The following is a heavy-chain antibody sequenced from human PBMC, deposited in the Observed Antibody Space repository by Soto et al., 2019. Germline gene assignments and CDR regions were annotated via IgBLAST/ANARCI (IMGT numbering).Heavy chain of an antibody. CDR1: GGSISSGGYY. V-gene: IGHV4-31*03. CDR2: IYYSGST. J-gene: IGHJ6*02. D-gene: IGHD4-17*01. Sequence: SETLSLTCTVSGGSISSGGYYWSWIRQHPGKGLEWIGYIYYSGSTYYNPSLKSRVTISVDTSKNQFSLKLSSVTAADTAVYYCARDRIIGLGDYPGDYYYGMDVWGQGTTVTVSS. CDR3: ARDRIIGLGDYPGDYYYGMDV.